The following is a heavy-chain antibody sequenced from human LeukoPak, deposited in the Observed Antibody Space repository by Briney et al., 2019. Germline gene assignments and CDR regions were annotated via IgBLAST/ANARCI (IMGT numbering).Heavy chain of an antibody. CDR1: GYSISSGYY. Sequence: KPSETLSLTCTVSGYSISSGYYWGWIRQPPGKGLEWIGSIYHSGSTYYNPSLKSRVTISVDTSKNQFSLKLSSVTAADTAVYYCARTTAPCSSTSCYPNFDYWGQGTLVTVSS. J-gene: IGHJ4*02. V-gene: IGHV4-38-2*02. D-gene: IGHD2-2*01. CDR2: IYHSGST. CDR3: ARTTAPCSSTSCYPNFDY.